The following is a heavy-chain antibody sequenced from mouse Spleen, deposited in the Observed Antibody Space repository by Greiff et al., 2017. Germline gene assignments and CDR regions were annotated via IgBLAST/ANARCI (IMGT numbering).Heavy chain of an antibody. Sequence: QVQLQQSGAELVKPGASVKLSCKTSGYTFTSYWIQWVKQRPGQGLGWIGEIFPGTGTTYYNEKFKGKATLTIDTSSSTAYMQLSSLTSEDSAVYFCARDYYGSSYSAMDYWGQGTSVTVSS. D-gene: IGHD1-1*01. CDR3: ARDYYGSSYSAMDY. CDR2: IFPGTGTT. J-gene: IGHJ4*01. CDR1: GYTFTSYW. V-gene: IGHV1S132*01.